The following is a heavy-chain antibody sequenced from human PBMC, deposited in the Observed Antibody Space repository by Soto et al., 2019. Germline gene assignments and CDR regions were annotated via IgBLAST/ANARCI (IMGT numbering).Heavy chain of an antibody. CDR1: GFTFSSYS. CDR2: ISSSSSYI. V-gene: IGHV3-21*01. Sequence: PGGSLRLSWAASGFTFSSYSMNWVRQAPGKGLEWVSSISSSSSYIYYADSVKGRFTISRDNSKNTLYLQMNSLRDEDTAVFYCARVPSSSYHYFDYWGQGTLVTVSS. CDR3: ARVPSSSYHYFDY. D-gene: IGHD6-13*01. J-gene: IGHJ4*02.